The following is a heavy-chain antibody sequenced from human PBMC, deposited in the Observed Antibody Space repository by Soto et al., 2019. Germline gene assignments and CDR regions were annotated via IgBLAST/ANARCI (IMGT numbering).Heavy chain of an antibody. J-gene: IGHJ6*02. V-gene: IGHV1-46*01. Sequence: QVQLVQSGAEVKKPGASVKVSCKASGYTFTSYYMHWVRQAPGQGLEWMGIINPSGGSTSYAQKFQGRVTMTRDTSTSTVYMELSSLRSEDTAVYYCARVRSTDFWSGYYPNNYYYYGMDVWGQGTTVTVSS. CDR3: ARVRSTDFWSGYYPNNYYYYGMDV. CDR1: GYTFTSYY. CDR2: INPSGGST. D-gene: IGHD3-3*01.